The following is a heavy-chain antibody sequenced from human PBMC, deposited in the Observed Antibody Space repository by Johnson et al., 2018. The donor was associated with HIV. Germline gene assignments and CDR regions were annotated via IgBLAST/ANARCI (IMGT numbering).Heavy chain of an antibody. J-gene: IGHJ3*02. CDR3: ARDDGGGGDAFDI. Sequence: QVQLVESGGGVVQPGGSLRLSCAASGFTFSSYGMHWVRQAPGKGLEWVAFLRYDGRNKYYTDSVKGRFPISRENSKNTLYLQMTSLRAEDTAVYYCARDDGGGGDAFDIWGQGTMVTVSS. CDR1: GFTFSSYG. CDR2: LRYDGRNK. D-gene: IGHD2-15*01. V-gene: IGHV3-30*02.